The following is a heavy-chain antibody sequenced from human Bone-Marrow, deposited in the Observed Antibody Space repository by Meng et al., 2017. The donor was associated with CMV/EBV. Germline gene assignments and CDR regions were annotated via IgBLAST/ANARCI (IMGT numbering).Heavy chain of an antibody. CDR1: GFTFSTNN. CDR3: ARESYYDFWSGYSGSNYYYGMDV. V-gene: IGHV3-21*01. CDR2: ISSSSAYI. Sequence: GESLKISCAASGFTFSTNNMNWVRQAPGKGLEWVSSISSSSAYIYYIDSVKGRFTISRDNAKNSLYLQMNSLRAEDTAVYYCARESYYDFWSGYSGSNYYYGMDVWGQGTTVTVSS. J-gene: IGHJ6*02. D-gene: IGHD3-3*01.